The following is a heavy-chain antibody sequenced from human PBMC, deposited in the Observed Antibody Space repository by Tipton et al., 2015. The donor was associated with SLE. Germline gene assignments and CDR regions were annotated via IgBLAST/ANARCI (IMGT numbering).Heavy chain of an antibody. CDR2: ISYSGNT. Sequence: TLSLTCTVSGTSISGYYWNWIRQSPGRGLEWVGYISYSGNTNYNPSLKRRVTISVDTSKNQFSLKLSSVTAADTAVYYCARGDRSSRHDAFDIWGQGTMVTVSS. CDR3: ARGDRSSRHDAFDI. J-gene: IGHJ3*02. D-gene: IGHD6-13*01. CDR1: GTSISGYY. V-gene: IGHV4-59*12.